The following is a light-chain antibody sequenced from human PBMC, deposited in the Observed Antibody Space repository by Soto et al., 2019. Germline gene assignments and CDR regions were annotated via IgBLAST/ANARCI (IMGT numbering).Light chain of an antibody. CDR1: QTISSW. Sequence: IQMTQSPFTLSASVADRVTIPCRASQTISSWLAWYQQIPGKAPKLLIYAASSLQSGVPSRFSGSGSGTEFTLTISSLQPDDFATYYCQEYNSYWTFGQGTKVDIK. V-gene: IGKV1-5*01. CDR3: QEYNSYWT. J-gene: IGKJ1*01. CDR2: AAS.